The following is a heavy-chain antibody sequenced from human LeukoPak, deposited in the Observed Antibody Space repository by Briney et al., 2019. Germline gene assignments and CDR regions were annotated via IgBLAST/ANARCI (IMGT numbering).Heavy chain of an antibody. Sequence: GGSLRLSCAASGFTFSSYWMHWVRQAPGKGLVWVSRINSNGTSTSYADSVKGRFTISRDNAKNTLYLQMNSLRAEDTAVYYCASALDDYIWGSYRWFPADAFDIWGQGTMVTVSS. CDR1: GFTFSSYW. CDR3: ASALDDYIWGSYRWFPADAFDI. D-gene: IGHD3-16*02. V-gene: IGHV3-74*01. CDR2: INSNGTST. J-gene: IGHJ3*02.